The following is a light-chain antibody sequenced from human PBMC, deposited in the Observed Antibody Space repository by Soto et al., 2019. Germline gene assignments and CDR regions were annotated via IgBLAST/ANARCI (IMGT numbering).Light chain of an antibody. CDR1: QNIGSW. CDR3: QQYTDFQYS. J-gene: IGKJ2*01. V-gene: IGKV1-5*03. Sequence: DIQMTQSPSTLSASVGDGVTITCRASQNIGSWLAWYQQKPGEAPKLLISKATNLQSGVPSRFSGSGSGTDFSLTISRLQPVDSATYFCQQYTDFQYSFGPGTKLDI. CDR2: KAT.